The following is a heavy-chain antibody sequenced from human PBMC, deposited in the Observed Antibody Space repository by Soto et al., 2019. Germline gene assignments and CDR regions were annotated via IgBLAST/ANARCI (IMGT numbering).Heavy chain of an antibody. CDR3: ARESLGAKGADH. CDR1: GDTFNSYV. V-gene: IGHV1-69*17. D-gene: IGHD3-16*01. Sequence: QVQLVQSGAEVKRPGSSVKVSCESSGDTFNSYVISWVRQAPGQGSEWMGGIIPIIGVTHYAQKFQGRVTISALSSTGTAYMELTTLGFEDTGLYYCARESLGAKGADHWGQGTLVTVSS. CDR2: IIPIIGVT. J-gene: IGHJ4*02.